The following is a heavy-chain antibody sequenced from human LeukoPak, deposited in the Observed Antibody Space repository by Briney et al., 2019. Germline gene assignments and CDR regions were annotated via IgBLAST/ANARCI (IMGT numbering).Heavy chain of an antibody. CDR2: ITGGGGNT. V-gene: IGHV3-23*01. J-gene: IGHJ5*02. CDR3: AKRGGYLVDP. Sequence: GGSLRLSCVASGFIFNNYAMSWVRQAPGKGLEWGSVITGGGGNTYYADSVKGRFTISRANSKNTLYLQMNSLRAEDTAVYYCAKRGGYLVDPWGQGTLVTVSS. CDR1: GFIFNNYA. D-gene: IGHD3-16*01.